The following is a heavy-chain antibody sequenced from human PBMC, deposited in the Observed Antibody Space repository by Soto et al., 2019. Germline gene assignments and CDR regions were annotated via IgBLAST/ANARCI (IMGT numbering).Heavy chain of an antibody. CDR3: ARGGYRGRITRNYYYYGMDV. J-gene: IGHJ6*02. CDR1: GFTVSSNY. D-gene: IGHD5-18*01. Sequence: GGSLRLSCAASGFTVSSNYMSWVRQAPGKGLEWVSVIYSGGSTYYADSVKGRFTISRHNSKNTLYLQMNSLRAEDTAVYYCARGGYRGRITRNYYYYGMDVWGQGTTVTVSS. CDR2: IYSGGST. V-gene: IGHV3-53*04.